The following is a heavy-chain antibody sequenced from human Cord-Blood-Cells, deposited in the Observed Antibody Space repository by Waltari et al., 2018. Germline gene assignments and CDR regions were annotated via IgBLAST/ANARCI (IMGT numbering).Heavy chain of an antibody. J-gene: IGHJ2*01. D-gene: IGHD6-13*01. V-gene: IGHV3-30*18. CDR3: AKDLLQQLGSYFDL. CDR2: ISYDGSNK. Sequence: QVQLVDSGGGVVQPGRSLRLSCAASVSTFSSYGMHRVRPAPGKGLVWVAVISYDGSNKYHADSVKSRITISRDNSKNTLYLQMNSLRAEDTAVYYCAKDLLQQLGSYFDLWGRGTLVTVSS. CDR1: VSTFSSYG.